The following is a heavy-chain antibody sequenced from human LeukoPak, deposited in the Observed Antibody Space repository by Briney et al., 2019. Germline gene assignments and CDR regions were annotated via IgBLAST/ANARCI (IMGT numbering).Heavy chain of an antibody. J-gene: IGHJ4*02. CDR1: GGSFSGYY. CDR2: INHSGST. V-gene: IGHV4-34*01. Sequence: PSETLSLTCAVYGGSFSGYYWSWIRQPPGKGLEWIGEINHSGSTNYNPSLKSRVTISVDTSKNQFSLKLSSVTAADTAVCYCARAGGSGWYRYPSWFFDYWGQGTLVTVSS. D-gene: IGHD6-19*01. CDR3: ARAGGSGWYRYPSWFFDY.